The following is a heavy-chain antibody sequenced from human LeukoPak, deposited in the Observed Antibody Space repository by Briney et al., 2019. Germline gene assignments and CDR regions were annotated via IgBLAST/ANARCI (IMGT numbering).Heavy chain of an antibody. D-gene: IGHD6-13*01. J-gene: IGHJ4*02. CDR1: GFTVSNNY. Sequence: GGSLRLSCKASGFTVSNNYMNWVRQAPGKGLEWVALIYSGGTTNYADSVKGRFTISRDNSKNTLYLQMTNVRVEDTAVYYCARDPPGIAASVSGGWGQGTLVTVSS. V-gene: IGHV3-53*01. CDR2: IYSGGTT. CDR3: ARDPPGIAASVSGG.